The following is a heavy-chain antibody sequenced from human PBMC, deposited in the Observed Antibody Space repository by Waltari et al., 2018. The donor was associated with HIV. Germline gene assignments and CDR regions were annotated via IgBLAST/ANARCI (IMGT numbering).Heavy chain of an antibody. J-gene: IGHJ6*02. D-gene: IGHD6-13*01. V-gene: IGHV4-34*01. Sequence: QVQLQQWGAGLLKPSETLSLTCAVYGGSFSGYYWSWIRQPPGKGLEWIGEINHSGSTNYNPSLKSRVTISVDTSKNQFSLKLSSVTAADTAVYYCARHGSRGYSSSWYYYYGMDVWGLGTTVTVSS. CDR3: ARHGSRGYSSSWYYYYGMDV. CDR1: GGSFSGYY. CDR2: INHSGST.